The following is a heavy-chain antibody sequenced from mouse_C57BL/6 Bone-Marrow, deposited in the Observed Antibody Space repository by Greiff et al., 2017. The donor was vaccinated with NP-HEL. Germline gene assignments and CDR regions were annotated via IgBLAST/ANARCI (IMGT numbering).Heavy chain of an antibody. CDR2: LRSKSSNYAT. V-gene: IGHV10-3*01. CDR1: GFTFNTYA. CDR3: VRGGLCLRRYYAMDY. D-gene: IGHD2-2*01. J-gene: IGHJ4*01. Sequence: GGGLVQPKGSLKLSCAASGFTFNTYAMHWVRQAPGKGLEWVARLRSKSSNYATYYADSVKDRFTISRDDSQSMLYLQMNNLKTEDTAMYYCVRGGLCLRRYYAMDYWGQGTSVTVSS.